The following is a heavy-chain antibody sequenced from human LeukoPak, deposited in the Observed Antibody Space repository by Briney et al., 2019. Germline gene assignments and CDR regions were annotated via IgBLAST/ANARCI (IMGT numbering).Heavy chain of an antibody. V-gene: IGHV4-61*08. CDR2: IYTSGST. D-gene: IGHD4-23*01. J-gene: IGHJ3*02. CDR1: GVSVSSDDYY. CDR3: ARVDYGGNSDAFDI. Sequence: SETLSLTCTVSGVSVSSDDYYWSWIRQPPGKGLEWIGRIYTSGSTNYNPSLKSRVTMSVDTSKNQFSLKLSSVTAADTAVYYCARVDYGGNSDAFDIWGQGTMVTVSS.